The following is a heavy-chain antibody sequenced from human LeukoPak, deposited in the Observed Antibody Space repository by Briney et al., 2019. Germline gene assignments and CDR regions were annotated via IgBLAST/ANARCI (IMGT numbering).Heavy chain of an antibody. CDR3: ASGVRGVIQY. Sequence: GRSLRLSCAASGFTFSSYGMHWVRQAPGKGLEWVSSIRSSSSYIYYADSVKGRFTISRDNAKNSPYLQMNSLRAEDTAVYYCASGVRGVIQYWGQGTLVTVSS. D-gene: IGHD3-10*01. J-gene: IGHJ4*02. CDR1: GFTFSSYG. V-gene: IGHV3-21*01. CDR2: IRSSSSYI.